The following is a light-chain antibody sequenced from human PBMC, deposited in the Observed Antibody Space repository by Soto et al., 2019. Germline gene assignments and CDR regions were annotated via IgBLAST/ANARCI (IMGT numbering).Light chain of an antibody. CDR3: QQYHTYSYT. V-gene: IGKV1-5*01. J-gene: IGKJ2*01. Sequence: DILMTQSPSTLSASVGDRVTITCRASQKTHSWLAWYQQKPGKAPTLLIYDASTLEGGVSSRFGGSGTGTEFTLTISSLQPDDFATYYCQQYHTYSYTFGQGTKLEIK. CDR1: QKTHSW. CDR2: DAS.